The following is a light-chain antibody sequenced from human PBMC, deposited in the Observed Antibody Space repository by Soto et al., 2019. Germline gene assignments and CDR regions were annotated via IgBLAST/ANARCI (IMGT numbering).Light chain of an antibody. Sequence: DIQLTQSPSFLSASVGDRVTITCRASQGISTYVAWFQQKPGKAPNLLIYVASTLHSGVPSRFSGTGSGTEFTLTISSLQPEDFATYYCQQLNSYPITFGQGTNLEIK. V-gene: IGKV1-9*01. CDR3: QQLNSYPIT. CDR1: QGISTY. J-gene: IGKJ2*01. CDR2: VAS.